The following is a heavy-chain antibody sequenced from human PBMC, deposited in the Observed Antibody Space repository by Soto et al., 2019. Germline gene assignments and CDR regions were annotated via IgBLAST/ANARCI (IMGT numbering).Heavy chain of an antibody. CDR2: ISDDGSNT. V-gene: IGHV3-30-3*01. Sequence: QVQLVESGGGVVQPGRSLRLSCAASGFTFSRHTMHWVRQAPGKGLEWVAGISDDGSNTYYADSVKGRFTISRDNSKNTLYLQMNSMSSEDTAVHHCARERYYDFWRGFNTHPYYFDDWGQGTLVTVSS. J-gene: IGHJ4*02. CDR1: GFTFSRHT. D-gene: IGHD3-3*01. CDR3: ARERYYDFWRGFNTHPYYFDD.